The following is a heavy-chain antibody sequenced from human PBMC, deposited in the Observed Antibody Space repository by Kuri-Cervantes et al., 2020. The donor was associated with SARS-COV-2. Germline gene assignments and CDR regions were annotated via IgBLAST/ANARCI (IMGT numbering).Heavy chain of an antibody. D-gene: IGHD2-2*01. J-gene: IGHJ6*02. CDR2: IYYSGDV. CDR1: GGSISSYY. V-gene: IGHV4-59*12. CDR3: ARVRLLPAARSNGMDA. Sequence: GSLRLSCTVSGGSISSYYWTWIRQPPGKGLEWIGYIYYSGDVNYNPALKSRVTISVDTSKNQFSLKLSSVTAADTAVYYCARVRLLPAARSNGMDAWGQGTTVTVSS.